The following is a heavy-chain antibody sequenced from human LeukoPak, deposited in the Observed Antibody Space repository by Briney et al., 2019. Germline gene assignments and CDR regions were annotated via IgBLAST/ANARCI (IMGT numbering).Heavy chain of an antibody. CDR3: ARVGSGYLFDY. CDR1: GGSISSYY. Sequence: SETLSLTCTVSGGSISSYYWSWIRQPPGKGLEWIGYISDTGSTNYNPSLKSRVTISLDTSKKQFSLKLSSVTAADTAVYYCARVGSGYLFDYWGQGTLVTVSS. D-gene: IGHD1-1*01. CDR2: ISDTGST. J-gene: IGHJ4*02. V-gene: IGHV4-59*01.